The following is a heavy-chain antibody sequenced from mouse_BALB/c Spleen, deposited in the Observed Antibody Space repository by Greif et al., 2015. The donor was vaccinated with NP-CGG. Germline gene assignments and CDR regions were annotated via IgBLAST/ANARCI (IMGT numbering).Heavy chain of an antibody. J-gene: IGHJ2*01. D-gene: IGHD4-1*01. CDR1: GFTFTDYY. CDR3: ARELGRDYFDY. V-gene: IGHV7-3*02. CDR2: IRNKANGYTT. Sequence: EVKLVESGGGLVQPGGSLRLSCATSGFTFTDYYMSWVRQPPGKALEWLGFIRNKANGYTTEYSASVKGRFTISRDNSQSILYLQMNTLRAEDSATYYCARELGRDYFDYWGQGTTLTVSS.